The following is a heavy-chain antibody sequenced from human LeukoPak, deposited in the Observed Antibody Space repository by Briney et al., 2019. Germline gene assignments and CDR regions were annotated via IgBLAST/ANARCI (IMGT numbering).Heavy chain of an antibody. J-gene: IGHJ4*02. Sequence: SETLSLTCNVSGGSISSYYWSWIRQPAGKGLEWIGRIYTSGSTNYNPSLKSRVTISVDKSKNQFSLKLSSVTAADTAVYYCARGSELSYYYDSSGYIYFDYWAQGTLVTVSS. D-gene: IGHD3-22*01. CDR2: IYTSGST. CDR3: ARGSELSYYYDSSGYIYFDY. V-gene: IGHV4-4*07. CDR1: GGSISSYY.